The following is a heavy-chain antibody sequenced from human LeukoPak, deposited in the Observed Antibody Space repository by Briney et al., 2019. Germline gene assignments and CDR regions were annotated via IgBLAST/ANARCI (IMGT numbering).Heavy chain of an antibody. CDR1: GGSISSSSYY. Sequence: SETLSLTCTVSGGSISSSSYYWGWIRQHPGKGLEWIGYIYYSGSTYYNPSLKSRVTISVDTSKNQFSLKLSSVTAADTAVYYCARSSTTTHSSSWYFGFDYWGQGTLVTVSS. CDR2: IYYSGST. J-gene: IGHJ4*02. CDR3: ARSSTTTHSSSWYFGFDY. D-gene: IGHD6-13*01. V-gene: IGHV4-31*03.